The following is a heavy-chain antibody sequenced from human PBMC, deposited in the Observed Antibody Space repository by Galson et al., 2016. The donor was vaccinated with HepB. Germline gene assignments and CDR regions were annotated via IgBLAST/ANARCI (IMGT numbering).Heavy chain of an antibody. Sequence: SVKVSCKASGYTFTTYYFAWVRQAPGQGLEWMGWISAYNGDTNYAQNFQGRVTMTTDASTNTAYMELRSLTVDDTAVYFCARGVGVRGVMHDYWGQGTLITVSS. CDR1: GYTFTTYY. CDR3: ARGVGVRGVMHDY. CDR2: ISAYNGDT. V-gene: IGHV1-18*04. D-gene: IGHD3-10*01. J-gene: IGHJ4*02.